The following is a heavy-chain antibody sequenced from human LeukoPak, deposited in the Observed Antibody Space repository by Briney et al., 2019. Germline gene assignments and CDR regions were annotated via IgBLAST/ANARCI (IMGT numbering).Heavy chain of an antibody. D-gene: IGHD6-13*01. V-gene: IGHV3-23*01. CDR3: AKDHYSSNSYYYYMDV. CDR1: GFTFSSYA. Sequence: GGSLRLSCAASGFTFSSYAMSWVRQAPGKGLEWVSALSHSSTNTYYADSVKGRFTISRDNSKNTLYLQMNSLRAEDTAVYYCAKDHYSSNSYYYYMDVWGKGTTVTVSS. J-gene: IGHJ6*03. CDR2: LSHSSTNT.